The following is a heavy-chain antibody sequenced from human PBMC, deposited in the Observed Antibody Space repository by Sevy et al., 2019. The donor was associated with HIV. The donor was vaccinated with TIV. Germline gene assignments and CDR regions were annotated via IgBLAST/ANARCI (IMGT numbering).Heavy chain of an antibody. Sequence: SETLSLTCTVSGGSISTYYWSWIRQPPGKGLEYIGYIYYTGSTNYNPSLKSRVTRSVDTSKNQFSLKLRSVTAVDTAVYYCARAPPVRSGDDSLNWFDPWGQGTLVTVSS. CDR1: GGSISTYY. V-gene: IGHV4-59*01. D-gene: IGHD5-12*01. CDR3: ARAPPVRSGDDSLNWFDP. CDR2: IYYTGST. J-gene: IGHJ5*02.